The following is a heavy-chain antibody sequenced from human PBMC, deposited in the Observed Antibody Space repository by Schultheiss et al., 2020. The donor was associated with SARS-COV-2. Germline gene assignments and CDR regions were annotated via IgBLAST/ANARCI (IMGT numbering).Heavy chain of an antibody. D-gene: IGHD3-16*01. CDR3: AKERGGGGRGPFDS. Sequence: GGSLRLSCAASGFTFSSYAMSWVRQAPGKGLEWVSAISGSGGSTYYADSVRGRFTISRDTSKNTLDLQMTSLRAEDTAMYYCAKERGGGGRGPFDSWGQGTLVTVSS. V-gene: IGHV3-23*01. CDR1: GFTFSSYA. J-gene: IGHJ4*02. CDR2: ISGSGGST.